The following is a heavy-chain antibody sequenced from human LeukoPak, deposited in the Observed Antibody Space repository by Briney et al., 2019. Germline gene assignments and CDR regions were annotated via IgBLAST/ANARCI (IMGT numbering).Heavy chain of an antibody. V-gene: IGHV4-31*03. D-gene: IGHD2-2*02. Sequence: PSQTLSLTCTVPGGSISSGGYYWSWIRQHPGKGLEWIGYIYYSGSTYYNPSLKSRVTISVDTSKNQFSLKLSSVTAADTAVYYCARRSAAIGYNWFDPWGQGTLVTVSS. CDR2: IYYSGST. J-gene: IGHJ5*02. CDR1: GGSISSGGYY. CDR3: ARRSAAIGYNWFDP.